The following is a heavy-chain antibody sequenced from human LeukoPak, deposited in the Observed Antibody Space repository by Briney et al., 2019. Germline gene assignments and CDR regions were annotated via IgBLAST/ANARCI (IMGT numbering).Heavy chain of an antibody. CDR1: GFTFTSYA. Sequence: GGSLRLSCAASGFTFTSYAMSWVRQAPGKGLEWVSDISGSGGSTYYADSEKGRFTIASDNSKNTLYLQMNSLRAEDTAVYYCAKRGAEVGATVAPGDYWGQGTLVTVSS. V-gene: IGHV3-23*01. J-gene: IGHJ4*02. CDR3: AKRGAEVGATVAPGDY. CDR2: ISGSGGST. D-gene: IGHD1-26*01.